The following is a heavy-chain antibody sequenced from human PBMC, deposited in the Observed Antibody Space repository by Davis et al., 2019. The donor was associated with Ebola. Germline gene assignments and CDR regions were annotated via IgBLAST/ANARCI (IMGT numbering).Heavy chain of an antibody. J-gene: IGHJ4*02. CDR1: GFTFSSYW. CDR2: IDSDGSIT. V-gene: IGHV3-74*01. CDR3: TAGGYGSGSRGDY. Sequence: GESLKISCAASGFTFSSYWMHWVRQAPGEGLVWVSRIDSDGSITRYADSVKGRFTISRDDSKNTAYLQMNSLKTEDTAVYYCTAGGYGSGSRGDYWGQGTLVTVSS. D-gene: IGHD3-10*01.